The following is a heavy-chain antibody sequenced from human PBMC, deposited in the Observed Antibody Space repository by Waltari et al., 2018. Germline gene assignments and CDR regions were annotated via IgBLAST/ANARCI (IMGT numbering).Heavy chain of an antibody. Sequence: EVQLLASGGGLVQPGGSLRLSCAASGFTFSSYAMSWVRQAPGKGLEWVSAISGSGGSTYYADSVKGRFTISRDNSKNTLYLQMNSLRAEDTAVYYCAKDGRVWDYYYYGMDVWGQGTTVTVSS. CDR2: ISGSGGST. CDR3: AKDGRVWDYYYYGMDV. CDR1: GFTFSSYA. D-gene: IGHD3-16*01. V-gene: IGHV3-23*01. J-gene: IGHJ6*02.